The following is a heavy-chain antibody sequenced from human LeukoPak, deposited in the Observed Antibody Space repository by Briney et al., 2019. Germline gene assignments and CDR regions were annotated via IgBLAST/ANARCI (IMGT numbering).Heavy chain of an antibody. CDR2: IRSKANSYAT. J-gene: IGHJ4*02. CDR1: GFTFSGSA. V-gene: IGHV3-73*01. CDR3: AHIVEPTGY. D-gene: IGHD1-26*01. Sequence: PGGSLRLSCAASGFTFSGSAMLWVRQASGKGLEWVGRIRSKANSYATSYAASVKGRFTISRDDSKNTAYLQMNSLKTEDTAVYYCAHIVEPTGYWGQGTLVTVSS.